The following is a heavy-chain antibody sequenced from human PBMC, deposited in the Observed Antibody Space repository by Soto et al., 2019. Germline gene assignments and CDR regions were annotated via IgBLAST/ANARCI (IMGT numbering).Heavy chain of an antibody. CDR3: ATDWRYCSVGPCYDSLFGSFDI. Sequence: ASVKVSCKASGYNFATYTIHWVRQAPGQRLEWMGWISAVNEKTKYSKKFQDRVTITRDTSASTAYMDLSSLRSEDTAVYFCATDWRYCSVGPCYDSLFGSFDIWGQGTPVTVSS. CDR2: ISAVNEKT. D-gene: IGHD2-15*01. CDR1: GYNFATYT. V-gene: IGHV1-3*01. J-gene: IGHJ4*02.